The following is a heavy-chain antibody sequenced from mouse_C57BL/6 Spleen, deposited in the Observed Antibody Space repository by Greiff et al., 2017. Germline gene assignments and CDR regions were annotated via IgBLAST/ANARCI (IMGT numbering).Heavy chain of an antibody. D-gene: IGHD1-1*01. J-gene: IGHJ1*03. Sequence: QVQLQQSGAELVMPGASVKLSCKASGYTFTSYWMHWVKQRPGQGLEWIGEIDPSDSYTNYNQKFKGKSTLTVDKSSSTAYMQLSSLTSEDSAVYYCARTATVGYFDVWGTGTTVTVSS. CDR3: ARTATVGYFDV. CDR1: GYTFTSYW. CDR2: IDPSDSYT. V-gene: IGHV1-69*01.